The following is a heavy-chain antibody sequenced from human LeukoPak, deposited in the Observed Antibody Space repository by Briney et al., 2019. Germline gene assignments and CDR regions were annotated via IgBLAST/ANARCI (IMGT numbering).Heavy chain of an antibody. V-gene: IGHV4-59*01. Sequence: SETLSLTCTVSGGSISSYYWSWIRQPPGKGLEWIGYIYYSGSTNYNPSLKSRVTISVDTSKNQFSLKLSSVTAADTAVYYCARETYIMVRGVIITNWFDPWGQGTLVTVSS. CDR1: GGSISSYY. J-gene: IGHJ5*02. CDR3: ARETYIMVRGVIITNWFDP. D-gene: IGHD3-10*01. CDR2: IYYSGST.